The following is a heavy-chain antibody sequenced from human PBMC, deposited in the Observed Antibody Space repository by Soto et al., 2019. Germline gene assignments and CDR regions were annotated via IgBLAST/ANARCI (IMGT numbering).Heavy chain of an antibody. CDR3: ARSDYGDV. CDR2: ISYDGSNK. J-gene: IGHJ3*01. CDR1: GFTFSSYA. Sequence: QVQLVESGGGVVQPGRSLRLSCAASGFTFSSYAMHWVRQAPGKGLEWVAVISYDGSNKYYADSVKGRFTISRDNSKNTLYLQMNSLRAEDTAVYYCARSDYGDVWGQGTMVTVSS. V-gene: IGHV3-30-3*01. D-gene: IGHD4-17*01.